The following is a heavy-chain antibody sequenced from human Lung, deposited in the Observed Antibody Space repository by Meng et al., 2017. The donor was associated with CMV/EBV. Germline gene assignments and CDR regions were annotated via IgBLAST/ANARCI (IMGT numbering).Heavy chain of an antibody. D-gene: IGHD1-14*01. CDR3: ARSRPGSHYYYGMDV. CDR1: GYSFTGYF. CDR2: INPDSGTT. Sequence: ASVXVSXKASGYSFTGYFVNWVRQAPGQGLEWMGWINPDSGTTDYAPNFRGRVTMTRDTSINTAYMELSRLRSDDTAVYYCARSRPGSHYYYGMDVWGQGTXVTVSS. J-gene: IGHJ6*02. V-gene: IGHV1-2*02.